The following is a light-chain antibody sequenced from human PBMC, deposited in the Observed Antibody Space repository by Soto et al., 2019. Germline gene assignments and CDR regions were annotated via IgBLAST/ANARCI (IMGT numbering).Light chain of an antibody. Sequence: IQLTQSPSSLSASVGDRVTISCRASEGIRSDLGWYQQRPGKVPKLLIYAASILQSGVPSRFSGSGSGTDFTLSISNLQPEDCATYYCLQDYTYPRTFGQGTKVDIK. J-gene: IGKJ1*01. V-gene: IGKV1-6*01. CDR1: EGIRSD. CDR2: AAS. CDR3: LQDYTYPRT.